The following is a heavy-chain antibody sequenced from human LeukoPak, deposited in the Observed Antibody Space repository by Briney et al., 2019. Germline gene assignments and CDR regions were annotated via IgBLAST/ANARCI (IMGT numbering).Heavy chain of an antibody. CDR1: GGSFSGYY. CDR3: ASKVVPASYYYYYGMDV. J-gene: IGHJ6*02. D-gene: IGHD2-2*01. V-gene: IGHV4-34*01. CDR2: INHSGST. Sequence: SETLSLTCAVYGGSFSGYYWSWIRQPPGKGLEWIGEINHSGSTNYNPSLKSRVTISVDTSKNQFSLKLSSVTAADTAVYYCASKVVPASYYYYYGMDVWGQGTTVTVSS.